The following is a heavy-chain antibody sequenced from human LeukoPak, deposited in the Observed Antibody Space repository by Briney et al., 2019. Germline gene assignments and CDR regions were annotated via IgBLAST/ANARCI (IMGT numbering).Heavy chain of an antibody. V-gene: IGHV3-23*01. CDR2: ISGSGGST. CDR3: AKDEYYYDSSGYASQH. Sequence: GASLRLSCAASGFTFSSYAMSWVRQAPGKGLEWVSAISGSGGSTYYADSVKGRFTISRDNSKNPLYLQMNSLRAEDTAVYYCAKDEYYYDSSGYASQHWGQGTLVTVSS. CDR1: GFTFSSYA. J-gene: IGHJ1*01. D-gene: IGHD3-22*01.